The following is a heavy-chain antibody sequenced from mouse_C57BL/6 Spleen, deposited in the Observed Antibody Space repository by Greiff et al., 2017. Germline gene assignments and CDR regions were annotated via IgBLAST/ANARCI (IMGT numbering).Heavy chain of an antibody. CDR3: ARNYGSSYGGYFDY. J-gene: IGHJ2*01. CDR2: IDPSDSYT. V-gene: IGHV1-59*01. CDR1: GYTFTSYW. D-gene: IGHD1-1*01. Sequence: QVQLQQPGAELVRPGTSVKLSCKASGYTFTSYWMHWVKQRPGQGLEWIGVIDPSDSYTNYNQKFKGKATLTVDTSSSTAYMQLSSLTSEDSAVYYCARNYGSSYGGYFDYWGQGTTLTVSS.